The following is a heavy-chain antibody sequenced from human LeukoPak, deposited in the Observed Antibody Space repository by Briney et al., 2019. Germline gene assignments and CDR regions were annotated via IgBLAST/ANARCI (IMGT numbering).Heavy chain of an antibody. Sequence: SETLSLTCTVSLGPISRYYWSWIRQPPGKGRAWIGYIYYSGSTNYNPSLKSRVTIPVDTSKNQFSLKLSSVTAADTAVYYCARVDYGDYSYYYYMDVWGKGTTVTVSS. CDR2: IYYSGST. CDR3: ARVDYGDYSYYYYMDV. J-gene: IGHJ6*03. V-gene: IGHV4-59*01. D-gene: IGHD4-17*01. CDR1: LGPISRYY.